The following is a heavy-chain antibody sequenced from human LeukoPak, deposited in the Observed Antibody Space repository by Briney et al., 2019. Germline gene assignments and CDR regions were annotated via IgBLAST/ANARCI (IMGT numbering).Heavy chain of an antibody. CDR1: GGSIRSSNFY. Sequence: SETLSLTCTVSGGSIRSSNFYWGWIRQPPGRGLELIGRIVYSGSTYYTPSLKSRVTISVDSSKNQFSLKLSSVTAADTAVYFCARQPRDFLTASYRKSYYYSYMDVWGKGTTVTVSS. V-gene: IGHV4-39*01. J-gene: IGHJ6*03. CDR3: ARQPRDFLTASYRKSYYYSYMDV. D-gene: IGHD3-9*01. CDR2: IVYSGST.